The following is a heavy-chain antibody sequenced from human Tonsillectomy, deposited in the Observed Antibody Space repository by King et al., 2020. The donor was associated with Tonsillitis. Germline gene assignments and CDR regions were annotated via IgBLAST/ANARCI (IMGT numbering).Heavy chain of an antibody. Sequence: VQLVESGGGLIQPGGSLRLSCAASGFTFSSYAMNWVRQAPGKGLEWVSGISGSGGSTYYTDSVEGRFAISRDNSKNTLYLQMNSLRAEDTAVYYCAKDRDFWIPHGLDVWGQGTTVTVSS. CDR3: AKDRDFWIPHGLDV. V-gene: IGHV3-23*04. D-gene: IGHD3-3*01. J-gene: IGHJ6*02. CDR2: ISGSGGST. CDR1: GFTFSSYA.